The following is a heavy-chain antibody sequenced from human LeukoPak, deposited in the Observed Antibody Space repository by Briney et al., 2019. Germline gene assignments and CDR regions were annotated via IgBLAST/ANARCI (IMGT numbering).Heavy chain of an antibody. V-gene: IGHV3-30*02. D-gene: IGHD3-10*01. Sequence: PGGSLRLSCAASGFTFSSYGMHRVRQAPGKGLEWVAFIRYDGGNSYYADSVKGRFTISRDNSKNTLYLQMNSLRAEDTALYYCAKVLAADLYSSGRPCDYWGQGTLVTVSS. J-gene: IGHJ4*02. CDR3: AKVLAADLYSSGRPCDY. CDR1: GFTFSSYG. CDR2: IRYDGGNS.